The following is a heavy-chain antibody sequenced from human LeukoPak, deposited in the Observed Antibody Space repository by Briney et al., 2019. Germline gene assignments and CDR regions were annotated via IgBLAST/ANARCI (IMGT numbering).Heavy chain of an antibody. V-gene: IGHV5-10-1*01. J-gene: IGHJ4*02. CDR3: ARATTVVSFDY. D-gene: IGHD1-1*01. CDR2: IDPSDSYT. CDR1: GYSFTSNW. Sequence: GESLKISCKGSGYSFTSNWISWVRQMPGKGLEWMGRIDPSDSYTDYSPSFQGHVTITADKSIRTAYMQWSRLKASDTAMYYCARATTVVSFDYWGQGALVTVSS.